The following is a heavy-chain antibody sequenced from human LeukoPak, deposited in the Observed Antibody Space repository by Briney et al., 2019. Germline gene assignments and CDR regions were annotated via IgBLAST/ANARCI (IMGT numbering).Heavy chain of an antibody. V-gene: IGHV1-2*02. D-gene: IGHD1-7*01. CDR2: INPNSGGT. CDR3: ARDILTGTGDEVFDY. J-gene: IGHJ4*02. CDR1: GYTFTGYY. Sequence: GASVKVSCKASGYTFTGYYMHWVRQAPGQGLEWMGWINPNSGGTNYAQKFQGRVTMTRDTSISTAYMEVSRLRSDDTAVYYCARDILTGTGDEVFDYWGQGTLVTVSS.